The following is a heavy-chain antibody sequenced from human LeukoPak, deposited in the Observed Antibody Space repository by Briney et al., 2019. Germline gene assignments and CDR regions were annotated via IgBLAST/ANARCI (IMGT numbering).Heavy chain of an antibody. CDR3: AKDPIHDIVVVPAASFDY. CDR1: GFTFSSYA. D-gene: IGHD2-2*01. V-gene: IGHV3-30*04. CDR2: ISYDGRNK. J-gene: IGHJ4*02. Sequence: GRSLRLSCAASGFTFSSYAMHWVSQAPGKGLEWVAVISYDGRNKYDADSVKGRFTISRDNSKNTLYLRMNSLRAEDTAVYYCAKDPIHDIVVVPAASFDYWGQGTLVTVSS.